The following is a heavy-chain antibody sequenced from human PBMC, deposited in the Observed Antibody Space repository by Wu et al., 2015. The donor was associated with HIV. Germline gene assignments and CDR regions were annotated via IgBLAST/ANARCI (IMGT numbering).Heavy chain of an antibody. D-gene: IGHD2-21*01. CDR3: ARGSYCGRECYSYFDS. CDR2: IIPMFGTA. Sequence: QVQLVQSGAEVKKPGASVKVSCKASGYTFTSYGISWVRQAPGQGLEWMGGIIPMFGTANYAQKFQGSVSITSDEAANTAYLELSSLRSEDTAVYFCARGSYCGRECYSYFDSWGLGTLVTVTS. V-gene: IGHV1-69*13. CDR1: GYTFTSYG. J-gene: IGHJ4*02.